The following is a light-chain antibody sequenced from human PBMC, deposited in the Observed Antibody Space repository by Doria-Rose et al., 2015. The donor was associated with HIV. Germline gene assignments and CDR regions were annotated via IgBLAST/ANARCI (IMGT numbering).Light chain of an antibody. J-gene: IGKJ1*01. Sequence: EIVLTQSPGTLSLPPGERATLSCRASQSFSSTYLAWYQQKSGQAPSLLIYDGSTRATGIPDRFSASGSGTDFTLTINRLEPEDFALYYCHQYGTSWTFGQGTKVE. CDR1: QSFSSTY. CDR3: HQYGTSWT. CDR2: DGS. V-gene: IGKV3-20*01.